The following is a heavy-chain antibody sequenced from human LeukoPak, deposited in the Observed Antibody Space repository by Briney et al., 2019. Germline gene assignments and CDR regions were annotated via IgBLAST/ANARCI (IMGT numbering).Heavy chain of an antibody. CDR3: ARRRDYYGSGSYYY. CDR2: INHSGSI. D-gene: IGHD3-10*01. CDR1: GGSFSGYY. V-gene: IGHV4-34*01. J-gene: IGHJ4*02. Sequence: PSETLSLTCAVSGGSFSGYYWSWIRQPPGRGLEWIGEINHSGSINYNPSLKSRVTISVDTSKNQFSLKLSSETAADTAVYYCARRRDYYGSGSYYYWGQGTLVTVSS.